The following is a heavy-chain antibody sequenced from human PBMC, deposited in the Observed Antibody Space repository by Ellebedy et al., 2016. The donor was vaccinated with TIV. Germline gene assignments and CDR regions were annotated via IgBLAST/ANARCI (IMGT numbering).Heavy chain of an antibody. CDR1: GYTFTGYY. CDR2: INPNSGGT. CDR3: ARDQGPSSSHNHDAFDI. J-gene: IGHJ3*02. V-gene: IGHV1-2*02. Sequence: ASVKVSCKASGYTFTGYYMHWVRQAPGQGLEWMGWINPNSGGTNYAQKFQGRVTMTRDTSISTAYMELSRLRSYDTAVYYCARDQGPSSSHNHDAFDIWGQGTMVTVSS. D-gene: IGHD2-15*01.